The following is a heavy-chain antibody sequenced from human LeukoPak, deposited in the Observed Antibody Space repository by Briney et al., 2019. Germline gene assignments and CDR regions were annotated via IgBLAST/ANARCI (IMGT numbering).Heavy chain of an antibody. J-gene: IGHJ4*02. D-gene: IGHD2-15*01. CDR1: GYTFTSYY. CDR2: INPSGGST. V-gene: IGHV1-46*01. CDR3: ARGREFLDIVVVLAATPIDY. Sequence: ASVKVSCKASGYTFTSYYMHWVRQAPGQGLEWMGIINPSGGSTSYAQKFQGRVTMTRDTSTSTVYMELSSLRSEDTAVYYCARGREFLDIVVVLAATPIDYWGQGTLVTVSS.